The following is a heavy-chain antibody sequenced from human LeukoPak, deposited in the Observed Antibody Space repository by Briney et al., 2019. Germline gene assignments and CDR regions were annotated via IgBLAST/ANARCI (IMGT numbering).Heavy chain of an antibody. CDR1: GFTFSSYS. CDR2: ISSSSSYI. D-gene: IGHD6-19*01. J-gene: IGHJ4*02. Sequence: GGSLRLSCAASGFTFSSYSMNWVRQAPGKGLEWVSSISSSSSYIYYADPVKGRFTISRDNAKNSLYLQMNSLRAEDTAVYYCARQLFAVAGSFDYWGQGTLVTVSS. V-gene: IGHV3-21*01. CDR3: ARQLFAVAGSFDY.